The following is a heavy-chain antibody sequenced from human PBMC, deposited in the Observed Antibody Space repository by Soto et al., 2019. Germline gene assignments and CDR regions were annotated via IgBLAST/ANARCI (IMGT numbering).Heavy chain of an antibody. V-gene: IGHV4-59*08. CDR2: IYNSGNT. J-gene: IGHJ4*02. CDR1: GGSMSSYY. Sequence: PSETLSLTCTVSGGSMSSYYWNWIRQPPGKGLEWIGYIYNSGNTKDNPSLKSRVTISVDTSKNQFSLKLRSVTAADTAVYYCARVMYYYDSTGSTRPYYFDYWGQGTLVTVSS. CDR3: ARVMYYYDSTGSTRPYYFDY. D-gene: IGHD3-22*01.